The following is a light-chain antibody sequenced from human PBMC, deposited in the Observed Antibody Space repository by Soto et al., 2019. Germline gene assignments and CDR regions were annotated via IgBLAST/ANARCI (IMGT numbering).Light chain of an antibody. J-gene: IGLJ2*01. V-gene: IGLV2-14*03. CDR1: SSDVGGYNY. CDR2: DVS. Sequence: QSALTQPASVSGSPGQAITISCTGTSSDVGGYNYVSWYQQHPGKAPKLMIYDVSNRPSGVSNRFSGSEAGNTASLTISGLQTEVEADYYCSSYTISSTLVFGGGTKLTVL. CDR3: SSYTISSTLV.